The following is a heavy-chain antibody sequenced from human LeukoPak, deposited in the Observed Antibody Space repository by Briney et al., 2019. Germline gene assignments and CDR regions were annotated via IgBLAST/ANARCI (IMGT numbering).Heavy chain of an antibody. D-gene: IGHD3-9*01. CDR3: TGRYFDWLYDY. Sequence: GGSLRLSCTASGFTFGDYAMSWFRQAPGKGLEWVGFIRSKAYGGTTEYAASVKGRFTISRDDFKSIAYLQMNSLKTEDTAVYYCTGRYFDWLYDYWGQGTLVTVSS. J-gene: IGHJ4*02. V-gene: IGHV3-49*03. CDR1: GFTFGDYA. CDR2: IRSKAYGGTT.